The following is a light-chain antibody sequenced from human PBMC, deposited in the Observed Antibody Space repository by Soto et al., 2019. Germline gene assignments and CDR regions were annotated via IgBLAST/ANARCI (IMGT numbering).Light chain of an antibody. CDR2: DAS. CDR1: LNVNSS. Sequence: VLTQSPATLSLSPGERAILSCRASLNVNSSLAWYQPKPGQAPRLLIYDASNRAAGIPARFSGSGSGTDFTLTISSLEPEDFAIYYCQQRQYWPPITFGQGTRLEIK. J-gene: IGKJ5*01. V-gene: IGKV3-11*01. CDR3: QQRQYWPPIT.